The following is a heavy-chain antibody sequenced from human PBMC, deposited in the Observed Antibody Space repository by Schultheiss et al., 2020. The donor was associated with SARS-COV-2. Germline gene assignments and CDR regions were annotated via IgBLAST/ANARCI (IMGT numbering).Heavy chain of an antibody. J-gene: IGHJ6*03. Sequence: SETLSLTCAVSGGSISSSNWWSWVRQPPGKGLEWIGEIYHSGSTNYNPSLKSRVTISEVTSKNQFSLKLSSVTAADTAVYYCARASRGAHYFGSQRNYYYYMDVWGKGTTVTVSS. CDR1: GGSISSSNW. D-gene: IGHD3-10*01. CDR3: ARASRGAHYFGSQRNYYYYMDV. V-gene: IGHV4-4*02. CDR2: IYHSGST.